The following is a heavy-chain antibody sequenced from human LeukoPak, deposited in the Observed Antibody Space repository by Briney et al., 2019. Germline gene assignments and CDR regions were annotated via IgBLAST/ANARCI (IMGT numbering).Heavy chain of an antibody. CDR3: ASPLMVYATVSFDY. V-gene: IGHV3-23*01. J-gene: IGHJ4*02. CDR1: GFTFSSYA. Sequence: SGGSLRLSCAASGFTFSSYAMSWVRQAPGKGLEWVSAISGSGGSTYYADSVKGRFTISRDNSKNTLYLQMNSLRAEDTAVYYCASPLMVYATVSFDYWGQGTLVTVSS. CDR2: ISGSGGST. D-gene: IGHD2-8*01.